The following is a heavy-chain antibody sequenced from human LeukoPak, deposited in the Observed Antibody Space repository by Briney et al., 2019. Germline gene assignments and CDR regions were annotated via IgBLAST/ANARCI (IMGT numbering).Heavy chain of an antibody. V-gene: IGHV3-23*01. CDR3: AKQGGDQRGDWFDP. J-gene: IGHJ5*02. CDR2: ISGSGGST. D-gene: IGHD3-16*01. CDR1: GFTFSSYA. Sequence: EPGGSLRLSCAASGFTFSSYAMSWVRQAPGKGLEWVSAISGSGGSTYYADSVKGRLTISRDNSKNTLYLQMNSLRAEDTAVYYCAKQGGDQRGDWFDPWGQGTLVTVSS.